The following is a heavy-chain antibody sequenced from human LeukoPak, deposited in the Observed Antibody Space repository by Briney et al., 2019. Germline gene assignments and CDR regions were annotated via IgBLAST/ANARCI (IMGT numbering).Heavy chain of an antibody. CDR1: GYTLTELS. D-gene: IGHD6-13*01. CDR2: FDPKDGDT. V-gene: IGHV1-24*01. Sequence: ASVKVSCKVSGYTLTELSVHWVRQAPGKGLEWMGNFDPKDGDTIYAQRFQGRVTMTEDTSTHTAYMELSSLRSEDTAVYYCAREWQQLNGFDIWGQGTMVTVSS. CDR3: AREWQQLNGFDI. J-gene: IGHJ3*02.